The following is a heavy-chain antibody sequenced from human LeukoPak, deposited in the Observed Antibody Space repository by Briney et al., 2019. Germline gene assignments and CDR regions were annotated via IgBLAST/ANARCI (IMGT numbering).Heavy chain of an antibody. J-gene: IGHJ4*02. D-gene: IGHD3-16*01. CDR2: ISYDGSNK. CDR3: AKDLESWKFGYVHYYFDY. CDR1: GFTFTNSW. V-gene: IGHV3-30*18. Sequence: PGGSLRLSCAASGFTFTNSWMHWVRQAPGKGLEWVAVISYDGSNKYYADSVKGRFTISRDNSKNTLYLQMDSLRAEDTAIYYCAKDLESWKFGYVHYYFDYWGQGTLVTVSS.